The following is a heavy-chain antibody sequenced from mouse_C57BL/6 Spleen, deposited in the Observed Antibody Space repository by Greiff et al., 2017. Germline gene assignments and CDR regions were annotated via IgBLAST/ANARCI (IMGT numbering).Heavy chain of an antibody. CDR2: INPSNGGT. CDR1: GYTFTSYW. CDR3: ARAYYSSVAWFAY. D-gene: IGHD2-5*01. V-gene: IGHV1-53*01. J-gene: IGHJ3*01. Sequence: VQLQQPGTELVKPGASVKLSCKASGYTFTSYWMHWVKQRPGQGLEWIGNINPSNGGTNYNEKFKSKATLTVDKSSSTAYMQLSILTSEDSAVYYCARAYYSSVAWFAYWGQGTLGTVSA.